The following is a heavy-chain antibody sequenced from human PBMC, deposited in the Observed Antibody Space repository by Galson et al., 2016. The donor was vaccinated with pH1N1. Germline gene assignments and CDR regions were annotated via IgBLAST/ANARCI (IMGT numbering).Heavy chain of an antibody. CDR2: ITWNSHVI. CDR3: AKDHCSHGDTNCFYFDL. D-gene: IGHD4-17*01. V-gene: IGHV3-9*01. CDR1: GFTFDAFA. Sequence: LRLSCAASGFTFDAFAMHWVRQVPGKGLEWVSVITWNSHVIDYADSVKGRFTISRDNARNSLYLQMNNLRPEDTAFYYCAKDHCSHGDTNCFYFDLWGRGTLVTVSS. J-gene: IGHJ2*01.